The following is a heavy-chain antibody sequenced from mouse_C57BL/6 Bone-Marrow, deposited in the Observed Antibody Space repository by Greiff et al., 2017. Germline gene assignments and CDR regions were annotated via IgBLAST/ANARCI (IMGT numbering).Heavy chain of an antibody. D-gene: IGHD3-3*01. Sequence: VQLQQSGAELVKPGASVKLSCKASGYTFTSYRMHWVKQRPGQGLEWIGMIHPNSGSTNYNEKFKSKDTLTVDKSSSTAYMQLSSLTSEDSAVYYCARAGGHAMDYWGQGTSVTVSS. V-gene: IGHV1-64*01. CDR1: GYTFTSYR. J-gene: IGHJ4*01. CDR3: ARAGGHAMDY. CDR2: IHPNSGST.